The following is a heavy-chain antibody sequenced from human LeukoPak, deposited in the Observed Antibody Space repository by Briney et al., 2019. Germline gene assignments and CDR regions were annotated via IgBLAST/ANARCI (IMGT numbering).Heavy chain of an antibody. J-gene: IGHJ4*02. CDR1: GFTFSSHW. V-gene: IGHV3-7*01. Sequence: PGGSLRLSCAVSGFTFSSHWMSWVRQAPGKGLEWVANINQDGSQRYYVDSAKGRFTISRDNAKNSLYLQMDSPRVEDTAVYYCARDGFDAGIYFDYWGQGALVIVSS. CDR2: INQDGSQR. D-gene: IGHD3-9*01. CDR3: ARDGFDAGIYFDY.